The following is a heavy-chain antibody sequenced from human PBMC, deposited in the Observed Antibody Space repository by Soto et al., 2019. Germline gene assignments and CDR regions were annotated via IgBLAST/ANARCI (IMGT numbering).Heavy chain of an antibody. CDR2: ISGSGATT. CDR1: GFTHTNYA. Sequence: PGGSLRLSCVASGFTHTNYAMSWVRQAPGRGLEWVSAISGSGATTYYADSVKGRFTMSRDNSRNTMYLEMSSLRAEDTAVYYCAKNTDDFDCLLLFVFDYWGQGTPVTVSS. V-gene: IGHV3-23*01. D-gene: IGHD3-9*01. CDR3: AKNTDDFDCLLLFVFDY. J-gene: IGHJ4*01.